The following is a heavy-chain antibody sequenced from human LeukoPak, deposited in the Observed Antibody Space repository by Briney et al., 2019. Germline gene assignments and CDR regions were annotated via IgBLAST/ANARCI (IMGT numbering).Heavy chain of an antibody. CDR3: ARGELELRYFDWLYGDAFDI. V-gene: IGHV4-59*01. CDR2: IYYSGST. Sequence: PSETLSLTCTVSGGSISSYYWSWIRQPPGKGLEWIGYIYYSGSTNYNPSLKSRVTISVDTSKNQFSLKLSSVTAADTAVYYCARGELELRYFDWLYGDAFDIWGQGTMVTVPS. CDR1: GGSISSYY. J-gene: IGHJ3*02. D-gene: IGHD3-9*01.